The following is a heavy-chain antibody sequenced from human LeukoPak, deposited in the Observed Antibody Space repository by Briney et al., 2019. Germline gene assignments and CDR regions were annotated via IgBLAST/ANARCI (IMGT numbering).Heavy chain of an antibody. CDR3: ARDQRGTNWFDP. CDR2: IYTSGST. CDR1: GGSISSGSYY. Sequence: SETLSLTCTVSGGSISSGSYYWSWIRQPAGKGLEWIGRIYTSGSTNYNPSLKSRVTISVDTSKNQFSLKLSSVTAADTAVYYCARDQRGTNWFDPWGQGTLVTVSS. V-gene: IGHV4-61*02. J-gene: IGHJ5*02.